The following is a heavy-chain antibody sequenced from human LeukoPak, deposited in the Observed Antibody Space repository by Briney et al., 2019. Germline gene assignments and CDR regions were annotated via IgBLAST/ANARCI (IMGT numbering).Heavy chain of an antibody. Sequence: ASVKVSCKASGGTFSSYAISWVRQAPGQGLEWMGGIIPIFGTANYAQKFQGRVTITADESTSTAYMELSSLRSEDTAVYYCARDQSLAVAGPYFDYWGQGTLVTVSS. J-gene: IGHJ4*02. D-gene: IGHD6-19*01. CDR2: IIPIFGTA. CDR1: GGTFSSYA. V-gene: IGHV1-69*13. CDR3: ARDQSLAVAGPYFDY.